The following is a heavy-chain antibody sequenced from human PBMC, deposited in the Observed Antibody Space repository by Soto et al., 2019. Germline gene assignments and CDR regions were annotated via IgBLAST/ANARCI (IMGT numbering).Heavy chain of an antibody. CDR2: ISYDGSNK. V-gene: IGHV3-30*03. CDR3: ARHPERIAQIGWFDP. Sequence: GGFLRLSCAASGVTFSSYGMHWVRQAPGKGLEWVAVISYDGSNKYYADSVKGRFTISRDNAKNSLYLQMNSLRAEDTAVYYCARHPERIAQIGWFDPWGQGTLVTVSS. CDR1: GVTFSSYG. J-gene: IGHJ5*02. D-gene: IGHD6-13*01.